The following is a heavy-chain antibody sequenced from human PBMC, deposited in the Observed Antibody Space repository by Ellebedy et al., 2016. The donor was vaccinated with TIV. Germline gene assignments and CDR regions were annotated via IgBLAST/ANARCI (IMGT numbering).Heavy chain of an antibody. CDR2: ISPYNGNT. CDR1: GYTFTTYA. CDR3: ARENLAASLDY. Sequence: ASVKVSCXASGYTFTTYAIRWVRQAPGQGLEWMGWISPYNGNTRYAQNFQDRVTLTTDTSTTTVYMEMRSLTSDDTAVYYCARENLAASLDYWGQGSVVTVSS. V-gene: IGHV1-18*01. J-gene: IGHJ4*02. D-gene: IGHD2-15*01.